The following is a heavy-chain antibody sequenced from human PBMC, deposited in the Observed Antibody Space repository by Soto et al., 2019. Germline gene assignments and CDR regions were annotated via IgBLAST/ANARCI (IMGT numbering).Heavy chain of an antibody. Sequence: EVQLVESGGGLVQPGGSLRLSYAASGFTVNDYYMTWVRQAPGKGLEWVSLLYSGGSTIYADSVKGRVTISRDSSKNTLYLQMNSLRVEDTAVYYCARATVGASDFGFDSWGQGTLVTVSS. V-gene: IGHV3-53*01. CDR2: LYSGGST. CDR1: GFTVNDYY. CDR3: ARATVGASDFGFDS. D-gene: IGHD1-26*01. J-gene: IGHJ4*02.